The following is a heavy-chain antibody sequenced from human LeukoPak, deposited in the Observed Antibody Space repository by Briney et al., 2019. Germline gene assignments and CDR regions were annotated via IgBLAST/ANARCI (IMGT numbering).Heavy chain of an antibody. CDR2: INPNSGDT. Sequence: ASVKVSCKASGYTFTGYYIHWVRQAPRQGLEWMGWINPNSGDTKYAQNFQGRVTMTRYTSISTAYMELSSLRSVDTAVYYCARSKSSDYGDRYYFDSWGQGTLVTVSS. CDR1: GYTFTGYY. J-gene: IGHJ4*02. D-gene: IGHD4-17*01. V-gene: IGHV1-2*02. CDR3: ARSKSSDYGDRYYFDS.